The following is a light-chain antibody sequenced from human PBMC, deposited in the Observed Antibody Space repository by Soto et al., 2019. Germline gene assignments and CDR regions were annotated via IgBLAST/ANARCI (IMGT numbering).Light chain of an antibody. CDR2: GPS. Sequence: EIVMTQSPATLSASPGERATLSCRASQSVSSNLAWYQQKPDQAPRLLIYGPSTRATGIPARFSGSGSGTEFNPTISSLQSEDYSGYYCQHYNNWPRTFGQGTKVEIK. CDR1: QSVSSN. J-gene: IGKJ1*01. V-gene: IGKV3-15*01. CDR3: QHYNNWPRT.